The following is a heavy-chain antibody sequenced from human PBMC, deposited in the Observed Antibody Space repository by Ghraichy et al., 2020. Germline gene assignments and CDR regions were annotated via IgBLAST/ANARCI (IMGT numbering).Heavy chain of an antibody. Sequence: SQTLSLTCVVSGYSIRSGYYWGWIRQPPGKGLEWIGTIYHSGSAYYNPSLKSRVTISVDTSKNQFYVRLTSVTAADTAVYYCAREPESSGDREALWGQGTLVTVSS. CDR3: AREPESSGDREAL. V-gene: IGHV4-38-2*02. J-gene: IGHJ4*02. D-gene: IGHD3-22*01. CDR1: GYSIRSGYY. CDR2: IYHSGSA.